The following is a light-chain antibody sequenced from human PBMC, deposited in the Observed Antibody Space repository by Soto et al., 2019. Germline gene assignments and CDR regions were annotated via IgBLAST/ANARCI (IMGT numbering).Light chain of an antibody. CDR2: LAS. Sequence: DIQMTQSPSTLSASVGDRVTIPCRASQSINIWLAWYQQKPGRAPKLLIYLASTLASGVPSRFSGSGSGTEFTLTISSLQPDDSASYYCQQYNSYSKTFGQGTKVDIK. V-gene: IGKV1-5*03. J-gene: IGKJ1*01. CDR1: QSINIW. CDR3: QQYNSYSKT.